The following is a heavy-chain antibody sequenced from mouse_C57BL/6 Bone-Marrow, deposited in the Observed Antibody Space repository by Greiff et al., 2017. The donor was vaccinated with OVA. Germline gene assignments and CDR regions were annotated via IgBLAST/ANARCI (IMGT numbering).Heavy chain of an antibody. V-gene: IGHV1-81*01. J-gene: IGHJ4*01. Sequence: VKLMESGAELARPGASVKLSCKASGYTFTSYGISWVKQRTGQGLEWIGEIYPRSGNTYYNEKFKGKATLTADKSSSTAYMELRSLTSEDSAVYFCARQRYYAMDYWGQGTSVTVSS. CDR3: ARQRYYAMDY. CDR2: IYPRSGNT. CDR1: GYTFTSYG.